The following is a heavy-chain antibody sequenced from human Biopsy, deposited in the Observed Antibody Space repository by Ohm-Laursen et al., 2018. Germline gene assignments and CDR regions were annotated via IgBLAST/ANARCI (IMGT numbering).Heavy chain of an antibody. CDR3: ARHPTGFWFDP. Sequence: GTLSLTCTVSGGSVSSNTNYWAWIRQPPGKGLEWIGSIFYSGIIYYNPSLKSRVSISVDTSKIQFSLNLNSVTAADTAVYYCARHPTGFWFDPWGQGTLVIVSS. CDR1: GGSVSSNTNY. J-gene: IGHJ5*02. CDR2: IFYSGII. V-gene: IGHV4-39*01.